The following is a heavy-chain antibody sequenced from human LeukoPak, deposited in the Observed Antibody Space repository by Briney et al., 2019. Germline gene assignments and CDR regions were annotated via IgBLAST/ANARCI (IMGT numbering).Heavy chain of an antibody. Sequence: SETLSLTCTVSGDSITSYYWSWIRQSAEKGLEWIGRIYTTGTTNYNPSLKGRVTVSVDTSKNQFFLKLRSVTAADTAAYYCARDVGASNFDSWGQGVQVTVSS. J-gene: IGHJ4*02. CDR3: ARDVGASNFDS. CDR1: GDSITSYY. D-gene: IGHD1-26*01. V-gene: IGHV4-4*07. CDR2: IYTTGTT.